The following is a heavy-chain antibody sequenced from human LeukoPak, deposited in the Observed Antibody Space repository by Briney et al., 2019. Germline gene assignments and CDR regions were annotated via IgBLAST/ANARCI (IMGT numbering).Heavy chain of an antibody. CDR3: ARDCWDYGSGSYCGIDY. Sequence: PGGSLRLSCAASGFTFSSYNMNWVRQAPGKGLEWVSSITSSSNYIYYADSVKGRFTISRDSDKNSLYLQMNSLRAEDTTVYYCARDCWDYGSGSYCGIDYWGQGTLVTVSS. CDR1: GFTFSSYN. CDR2: ITSSSNYI. D-gene: IGHD3-10*01. V-gene: IGHV3-21*03. J-gene: IGHJ4*02.